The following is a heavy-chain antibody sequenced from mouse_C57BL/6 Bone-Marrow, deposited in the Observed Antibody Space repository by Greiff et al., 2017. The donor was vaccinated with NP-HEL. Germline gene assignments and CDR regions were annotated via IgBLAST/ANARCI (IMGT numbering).Heavy chain of an antibody. J-gene: IGHJ1*03. CDR3: AKIYYYGSSYGWYFDV. V-gene: IGHV2-5*01. Sequence: VQLQQSGPGLVQPSQSLSITCTVSGFSLTSYGVHWVRQSPGKGLEWLGVIWRGGSTDYNAAFMSRLSITKANSKSQVFFKMNSLQADDTAIYYCAKIYYYGSSYGWYFDVWGTGTTVTVSS. D-gene: IGHD1-1*01. CDR2: IWRGGST. CDR1: GFSLTSYG.